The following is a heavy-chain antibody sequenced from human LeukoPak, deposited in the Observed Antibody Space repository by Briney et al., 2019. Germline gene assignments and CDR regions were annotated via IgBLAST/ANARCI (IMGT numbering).Heavy chain of an antibody. CDR3: ARAFADYNWFDP. CDR2: IYYSGST. Sequence: PSQTLSLICTVSGVSISSGGYYWSWIRQHPGRGLECIGYIYYSGSTYYNPSLKSRVTTSVDTSKNQFSLKLSSVTAADTAVYYCARAFADYNWFDPWGQGTLVTVSS. D-gene: IGHD3/OR15-3a*01. V-gene: IGHV4-31*03. J-gene: IGHJ5*02. CDR1: GVSISSGGYY.